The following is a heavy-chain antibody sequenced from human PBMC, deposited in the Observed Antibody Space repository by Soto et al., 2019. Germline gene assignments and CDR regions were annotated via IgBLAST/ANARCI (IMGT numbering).Heavy chain of an antibody. J-gene: IGHJ4*02. Sequence: QVQLVQSGAEVKKPGASVKVSCKASGYTFTSYDINWVRQATGQGLEWMGWMNPNSGNTGYAQKFQGRVTMTRNTSISTAYMELSSLRSEDTAVYYCASGFMVRGVINFDYWGQGTLVTVSS. D-gene: IGHD3-10*01. CDR2: MNPNSGNT. CDR1: GYTFTSYD. V-gene: IGHV1-8*01. CDR3: ASGFMVRGVINFDY.